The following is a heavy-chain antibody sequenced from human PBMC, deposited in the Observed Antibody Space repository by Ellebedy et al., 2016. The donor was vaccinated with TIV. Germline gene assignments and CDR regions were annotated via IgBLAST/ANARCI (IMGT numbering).Heavy chain of an antibody. V-gene: IGHV4-59*08. D-gene: IGHD3-10*01. CDR1: GGSISNYY. CDR2: IYYSGST. Sequence: SETLSLTCTVSGGSISNYYWSWIRQPPGKGLEWIGYIYYSGSTDYNPSLKSRVTISVDTSKDQFSLKLTSVTAADTAVYHCVRWFGELLYVRWFDPWGQGTLVTVSS. J-gene: IGHJ5*02. CDR3: VRWFGELLYVRWFDP.